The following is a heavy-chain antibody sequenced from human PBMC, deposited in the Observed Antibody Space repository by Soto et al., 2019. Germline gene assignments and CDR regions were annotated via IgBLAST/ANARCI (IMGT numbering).Heavy chain of an antibody. Sequence: EVQLVESGGGLVQPGGSLRLSCAASGFTLSRSWVHWVRQVPGKGLVWVSRINPDGSTTNYADSVKGRFTVSRDNAKNTVYLHMNSLRAEDTAVYYCTRDTTGPDDHWGQGTLVTVSS. CDR3: TRDTTGPDDH. J-gene: IGHJ4*02. D-gene: IGHD1-1*01. CDR2: INPDGSTT. V-gene: IGHV3-74*01. CDR1: GFTLSRSW.